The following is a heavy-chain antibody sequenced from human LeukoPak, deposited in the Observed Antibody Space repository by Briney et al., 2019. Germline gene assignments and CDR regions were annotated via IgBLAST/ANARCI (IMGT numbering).Heavy chain of an antibody. J-gene: IGHJ4*02. D-gene: IGHD4-17*01. V-gene: IGHV3-21*01. CDR3: ARGALTTTFDH. Sequence: GGSLRPSCAVSGFIFSNYNMNWVRQAPGKGLGWVSSISFSSDYIYYADSLKGRFTISRDNAQNSLSWQMTSLRADDTASYFCARGALTTTFDHWGQGALVTVSS. CDR2: ISFSSDYI. CDR1: GFIFSNYN.